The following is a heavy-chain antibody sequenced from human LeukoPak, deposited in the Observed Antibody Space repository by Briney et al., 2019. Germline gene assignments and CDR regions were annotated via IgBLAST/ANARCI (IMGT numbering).Heavy chain of an antibody. CDR3: ARGNWNDVEFWFDP. CDR1: GGTFSSYA. CDR2: IIPILGIA. Sequence: GASVKVSCKASGGTFSSYAISWVRQAPGQGLEWMGRIIPILGIANYAQKFQGRATITADKSTGTAYMELSSLRSEDTAVYYCARGNWNDVEFWFDPWGQGTLVTVSS. D-gene: IGHD1-1*01. J-gene: IGHJ5*02. V-gene: IGHV1-69*04.